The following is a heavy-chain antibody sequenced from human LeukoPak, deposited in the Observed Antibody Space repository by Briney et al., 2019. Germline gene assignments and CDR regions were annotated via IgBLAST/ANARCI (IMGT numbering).Heavy chain of an antibody. CDR3: AREVSSSWYAIDY. CDR2: IISSSSYI. V-gene: IGHV3-21*01. D-gene: IGHD6-13*01. J-gene: IGHJ4*02. CDR1: GFTFSSYS. Sequence: PGGSLRLSCAASGFTFSSYSMNWVRQAPGKGLEWVSSIISSSSYIYYADSVKGRFTISRDNAKNTLYLQMNSLRDEDTAVYYCAREVSSSWYAIDYWGQGTLVTVSS.